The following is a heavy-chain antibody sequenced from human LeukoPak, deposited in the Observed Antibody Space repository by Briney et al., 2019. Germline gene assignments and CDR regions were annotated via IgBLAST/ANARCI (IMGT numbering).Heavy chain of an antibody. CDR1: GFTFTSAW. CDR2: MKGDGSVK. D-gene: IGHD2-15*01. Sequence: GGSLRLSCAASGFTFTSAWVSWVRQAPGKGLEWVASMKGDGSVKHFLDSVEGRFTISRDNAKNSLYLQMNSLRAEDTAVYYCARWDAYCSGGTCYFGDFAFDIWGQGTMVTVSS. CDR3: ARWDAYCSGGTCYFGDFAFDI. V-gene: IGHV3-7*01. J-gene: IGHJ3*02.